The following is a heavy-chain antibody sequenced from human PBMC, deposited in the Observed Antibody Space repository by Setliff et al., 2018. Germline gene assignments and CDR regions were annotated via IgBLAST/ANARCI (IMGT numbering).Heavy chain of an antibody. CDR1: GGAFSNYG. CDR2: IIPIFGTT. D-gene: IGHD5-18*01. V-gene: IGHV1-69*05. J-gene: IGHJ4*02. CDR3: AREGVDTRSSTDY. Sequence: ASVKVSCKASGGAFSNYGITWVRQAPGQGLEWMGGIIPIFGTTTYAQKFLGRVTIITDESTSTAYMELSSLRFEDTAVYYCAREGVDTRSSTDYWGQGTLVTVSS.